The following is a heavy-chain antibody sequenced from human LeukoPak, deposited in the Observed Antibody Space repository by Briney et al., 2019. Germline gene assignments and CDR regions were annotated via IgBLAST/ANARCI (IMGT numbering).Heavy chain of an antibody. CDR1: GFTVSTNY. CDR2: IYRGGST. Sequence: GGSLRLSCEVSGFTVSTNYMSWVRQAPGKGLEWVSVIYRGGSTYYADSVKGRFTISRDNSKNTLRLQMNSLRDEDTAMYYCAKEGGSYYIDNWGQGTLVTVSS. V-gene: IGHV3-53*01. CDR3: AKEGGSYYIDN. D-gene: IGHD1-26*01. J-gene: IGHJ4*02.